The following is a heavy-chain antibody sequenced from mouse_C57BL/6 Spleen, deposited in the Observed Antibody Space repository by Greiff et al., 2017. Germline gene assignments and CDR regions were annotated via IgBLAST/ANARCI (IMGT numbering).Heavy chain of an antibody. CDR1: GFTFSDAW. D-gene: IGHD2-4*01. J-gene: IGHJ1*03. V-gene: IGHV6-6*01. CDR2: IRNKANNHAT. CDR3: IRRDYEGYFDV. Sequence: EVQVVESGGGLVQPGGSMKLSCAASGFTFSDAWMDWVRQSPEKGLEWVAEIRNKANNHATYYAESVKGRFTISRDDSKSSVYLQMNSLRAEDTGIYYCIRRDYEGYFDVWGTGTTVTVSS.